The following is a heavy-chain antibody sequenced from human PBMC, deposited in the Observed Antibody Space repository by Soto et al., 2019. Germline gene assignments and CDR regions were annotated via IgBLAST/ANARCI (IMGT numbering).Heavy chain of an antibody. CDR1: GGSISSYY. Sequence: QVQLQESGPGLVKPSETLSLTCTVSGGSISSYYWSWIRQPPGKGLEWIGYIYYSGSTNYNPSLKSRVTISVDTSKNQFSLKLSSVTAADTAVYYCARALTTYYDSSGYYLGYWDQGTLVTVSS. CDR3: ARALTTYYDSSGYYLGY. CDR2: IYYSGST. D-gene: IGHD3-22*01. V-gene: IGHV4-59*01. J-gene: IGHJ4*02.